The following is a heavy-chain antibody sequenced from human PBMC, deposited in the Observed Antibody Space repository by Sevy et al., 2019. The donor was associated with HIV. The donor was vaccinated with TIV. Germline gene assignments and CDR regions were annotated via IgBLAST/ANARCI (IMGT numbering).Heavy chain of an antibody. D-gene: IGHD3-9*01. Sequence: ASVKVSCKASGGTFSSYAISWVRQAPGQGLEWMGGIIPIFGTANYAQKFQGRVTITADESTSTAYMGLSSLRSEDTAVYYCAIVLRYFDWLSNQYYYYGMDVWGQGTTVTISS. CDR2: IIPIFGTA. CDR1: GGTFSSYA. CDR3: AIVLRYFDWLSNQYYYYGMDV. V-gene: IGHV1-69*13. J-gene: IGHJ6*02.